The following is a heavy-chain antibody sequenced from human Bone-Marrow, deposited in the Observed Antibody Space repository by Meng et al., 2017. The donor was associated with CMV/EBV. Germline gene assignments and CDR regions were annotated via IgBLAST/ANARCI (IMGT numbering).Heavy chain of an antibody. J-gene: IGHJ5*02. V-gene: IGHV4-59*01. CDR2: IYYNGNT. CDR3: ARGSGFDP. CDR1: GGSTSSYY. Sequence: GSLRLSCTVSGGSTSSYYWNWNRQSPGMGLEWIGYIYYNGNTNYNPSLKSRVTISVDTSKNQFSLKLSSMTAADTAVYYCARGSGFDPWGQGTLVTVSS. D-gene: IGHD3-3*01.